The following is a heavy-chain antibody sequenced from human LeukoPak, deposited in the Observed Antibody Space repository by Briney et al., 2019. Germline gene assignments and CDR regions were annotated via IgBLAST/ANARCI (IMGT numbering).Heavy chain of an antibody. D-gene: IGHD2-8*02. CDR1: GYSFATYW. V-gene: IGHV5-10-1*01. CDR2: IDPSDSYT. Sequence: GESLQISCKGSGYSFATYWISWVRQMPGKGLEWMGRIDPSDSYTNYSPSFQGHVTISVDKSISTAYLQWSSLKASDTAMYYCARRVSGGNFFDFWGQGTLVAVSS. CDR3: ARRVSGGNFFDF. J-gene: IGHJ4*02.